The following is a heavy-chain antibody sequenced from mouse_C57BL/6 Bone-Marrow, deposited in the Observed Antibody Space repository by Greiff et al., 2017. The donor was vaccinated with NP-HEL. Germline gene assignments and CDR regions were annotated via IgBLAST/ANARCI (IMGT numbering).Heavy chain of an antibody. V-gene: IGHV1-15*01. CDR3: TTGSSGPHAMDY. D-gene: IGHD3-2*02. J-gene: IGHJ4*01. CDR2: IDPETGGT. CDR1: GYTFTDYE. Sequence: QVQLQQSGAELVRPGASVTLSCKASGYTFTDYEMHWVKQTPVHGLEWIGAIDPETGGTAYNQKFKGKAILTADKSSSTAYMELRSLTSEDSAVYYCTTGSSGPHAMDYWGQGTSVTVSS.